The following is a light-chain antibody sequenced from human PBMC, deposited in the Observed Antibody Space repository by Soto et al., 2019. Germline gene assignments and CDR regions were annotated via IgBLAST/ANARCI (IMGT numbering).Light chain of an antibody. CDR2: GNS. J-gene: IGLJ2*01. CDR1: SSNIGAGYD. CDR3: QSYDSSLSEV. Sequence: QSVLTQPPSVSGAPGQRVTISCTGSSSNIGAGYDVHWYQQLPGTAPKLLIYGNSNRPSGVPDRFSGSKSGTSASLAITVLQAEDEADYYCQSYDSSLSEVFGGGTKLTVL. V-gene: IGLV1-40*01.